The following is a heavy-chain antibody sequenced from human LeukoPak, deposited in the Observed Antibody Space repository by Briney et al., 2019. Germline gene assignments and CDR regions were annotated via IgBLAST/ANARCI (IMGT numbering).Heavy chain of an antibody. D-gene: IGHD2-2*01. J-gene: IGHJ4*02. Sequence: GETLKISCEGSGYSFASYWIAWVRQMPGKGLEWIGIIYPGDSDTRYSPSFQGQVTISADKSISTAYLQWSSLKASDTAIYYCARQWGDCSSTSCYSAYWGQGTLVTVSS. CDR3: ARQWGDCSSTSCYSAY. CDR2: IYPGDSDT. CDR1: GYSFASYW. V-gene: IGHV5-51*01.